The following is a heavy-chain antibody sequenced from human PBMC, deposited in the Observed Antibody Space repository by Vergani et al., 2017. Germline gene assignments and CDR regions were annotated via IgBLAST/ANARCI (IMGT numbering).Heavy chain of an antibody. CDR1: GGSISSSSYY. Sequence: QLQLQESGPGLVKPSETLSLTCTVSGGSISSSSYYWGWIRQPPGKGLEWIGSIYYSGSTYYNPSLKSRVTISVDTSKNQFSLKLSSVTAADTAVYYCGGSGSYYNGYFDYWGQGTLVTVSS. D-gene: IGHD3-10*01. V-gene: IGHV4-39*01. CDR3: GGSGSYYNGYFDY. CDR2: IYYSGST. J-gene: IGHJ4*02.